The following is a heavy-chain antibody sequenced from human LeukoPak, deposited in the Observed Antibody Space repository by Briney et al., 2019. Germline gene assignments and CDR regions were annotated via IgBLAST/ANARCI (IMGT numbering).Heavy chain of an antibody. V-gene: IGHV3-64*01. Sequence: GGSLRLSSAASGFTFSSYAMHWVRQAPGKRLEYLSAVSSNGDSTYYANSVKGRFTISRDNSKNTLYLQMGSLRAEDMAVYYCARRGGYYFDYWGQGTLVTVSS. CDR2: VSSNGDST. CDR1: GFTFSSYA. J-gene: IGHJ4*02. CDR3: ARRGGYYFDY. D-gene: IGHD4-23*01.